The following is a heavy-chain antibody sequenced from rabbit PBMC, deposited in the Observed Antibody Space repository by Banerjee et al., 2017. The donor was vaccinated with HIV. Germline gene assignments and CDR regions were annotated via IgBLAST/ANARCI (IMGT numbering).Heavy chain of an antibody. D-gene: IGHD7-1*01. CDR3: ARDGYAGYGPLYYFNL. J-gene: IGHJ4*01. V-gene: IGHV1S40*01. CDR1: GFSFSSGYY. Sequence: QSLEESGGDLVKPGASLTLTCTASGFSFSSGYYMYWVRQAPGKGLEWIACIDTGSGSAWYASWVNGRFTISKTSSTTVTLQMTSLTAADTATYFCARDGYAGYGPLYYFNLWGPGTLVTVS. CDR2: IDTGSGSA.